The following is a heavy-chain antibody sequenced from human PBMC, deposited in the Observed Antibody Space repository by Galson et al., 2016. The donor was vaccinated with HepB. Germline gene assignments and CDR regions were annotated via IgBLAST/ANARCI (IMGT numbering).Heavy chain of an antibody. V-gene: IGHV4-39*01. Sequence: LSLTCSVSGGSITSGSFYWGWIRQPPGRGLEWIGSVHYSGVTYFNPSLRSRVTFSVDTSHNQVSLNLRSVRAADTALYYCARQQYYADSGSLGWFDPWGQATLVLVPS. CDR3: ARQQYYADSGSLGWFDP. CDR2: VHYSGVT. CDR1: GGSITSGSFY. D-gene: IGHD3-16*01. J-gene: IGHJ5*02.